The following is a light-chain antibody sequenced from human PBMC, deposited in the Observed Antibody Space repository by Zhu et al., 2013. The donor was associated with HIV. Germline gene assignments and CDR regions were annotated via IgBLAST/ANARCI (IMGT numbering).Light chain of an antibody. CDR1: SGHSDYA. J-gene: IGLJ2*01. CDR3: QTYDNSLSVV. V-gene: IGLV4-69*01. CDR2: LNSDGSH. Sequence: SGSLGASVKLTCTLSSGHSDYAIAWLQQQPEKGPRYLMNLNSDGSHTKGDGIPDRFSGSSSGAERYLTISGLQSEDEADYYCQTYDNSLSVVFGRRDPADR.